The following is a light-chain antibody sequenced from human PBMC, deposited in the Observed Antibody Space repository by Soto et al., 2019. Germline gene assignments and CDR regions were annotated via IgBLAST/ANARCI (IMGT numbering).Light chain of an antibody. CDR2: EVR. CDR3: CSYTSSSIRV. V-gene: IGLV2-14*01. CDR1: SSDVGGYNH. Sequence: QSALTQPASVSGSPGQSITISCTGTSSDVGGYNHVSWYQQHPGKAPKLIIYEVRNRPSGVSNRLSGSKSGNTASLTISGLQADDEADYYCCSYTSSSIRVFGGVTQLTVL. J-gene: IGLJ3*02.